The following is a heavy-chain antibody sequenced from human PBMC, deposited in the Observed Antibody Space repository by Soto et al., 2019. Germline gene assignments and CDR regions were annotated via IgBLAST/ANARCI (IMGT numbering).Heavy chain of an antibody. CDR2: ISAYNGNT. Sequence: QVQLVQSGAEVKKPGASVKVSCKASGYTFTSYGISWVRQAPGQGLEWMGWISAYNGNTEYPQKLQGRVTMTTDTATSTAYMELRSLRSDDTAVYYCAREGYCISTSCYASALDYWGQGTLVTVSS. CDR1: GYTFTSYG. CDR3: AREGYCISTSCYASALDY. V-gene: IGHV1-18*01. D-gene: IGHD2-2*01. J-gene: IGHJ4*02.